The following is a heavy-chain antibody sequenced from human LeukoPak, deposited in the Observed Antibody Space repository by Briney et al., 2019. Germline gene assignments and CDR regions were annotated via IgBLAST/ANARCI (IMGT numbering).Heavy chain of an antibody. CDR3: AKDSSPWYVDY. J-gene: IGHJ4*02. Sequence: QPGGSLRLSXAASGFTFSSYGIHWVGQPPGKGLEWVAFIRYDGSNQYYADSVKGRFTISRDNSKNTLYLQMNSLRPEDTAVYYCAKDSSPWYVDYWGQGTLVTVSS. CDR1: GFTFSSYG. CDR2: IRYDGSNQ. D-gene: IGHD1-14*01. V-gene: IGHV3-30*02.